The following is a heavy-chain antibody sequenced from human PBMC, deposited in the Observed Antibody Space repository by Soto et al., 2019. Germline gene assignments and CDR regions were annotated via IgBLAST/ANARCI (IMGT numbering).Heavy chain of an antibody. V-gene: IGHV4-4*02. CDR2: IYHSGST. D-gene: IGHD6-6*01. J-gene: IGHJ5*02. Sequence: PSETLSLTCAVSSGSISSSNWWSWVRQPPGKGLEWIGEIYHSGSTNYNPSLKSRVTISVDKSKNQFSLKLSSVTAADTAVYYCARLGGGSSSAWFDPWGQGTLVTVSS. CDR3: ARLGGGSSSAWFDP. CDR1: SGSISSSNW.